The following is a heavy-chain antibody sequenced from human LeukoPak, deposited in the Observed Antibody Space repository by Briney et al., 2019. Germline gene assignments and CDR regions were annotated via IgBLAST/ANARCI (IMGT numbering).Heavy chain of an antibody. CDR1: GDSVNSGSNY. Sequence: SETLSLTCTVSGDSVNSGSNYWSWIRQPPGKGLEWIGYIYYTGSTSYNPSLKSRVTISMDTSKNQFSLKLSSVTAADSAVYYCARSDYSGSGTYTEFDAFDIWGQGPMVTVSS. D-gene: IGHD3-10*01. J-gene: IGHJ3*02. CDR2: IYYTGST. V-gene: IGHV4-61*01. CDR3: ARSDYSGSGTYTEFDAFDI.